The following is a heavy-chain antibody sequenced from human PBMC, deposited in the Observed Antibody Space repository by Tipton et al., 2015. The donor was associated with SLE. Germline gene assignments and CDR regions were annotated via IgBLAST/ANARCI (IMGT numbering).Heavy chain of an antibody. V-gene: IGHV3-21*01. CDR1: GFTFSSYS. CDR3: ARWNDWGAFDI. CDR2: ISSSSSYI. J-gene: IGHJ3*02. D-gene: IGHD2-21*01. Sequence: LSLTCAASGFTFSSYSMNWVRQAPGKGLEWVSSISSSSSYIYYADSVKGRFTISRDNAKNSLYLQMNSLRAEDTAVYYCARWNDWGAFDIWGQGTMVTVSS.